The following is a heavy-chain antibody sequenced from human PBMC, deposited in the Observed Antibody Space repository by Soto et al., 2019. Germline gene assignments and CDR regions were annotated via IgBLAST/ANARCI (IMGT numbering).Heavy chain of an antibody. CDR2: ISSSSSSI. Sequence: DVQLVESGGGLVQPGGSLSPSCEPPGSSFGVIIINWFRKVPGKGLEGVSYISSSSSSIYYEDSVKGRFTISRDNAKNSLYLQMNSLRAEDTAVYYCANLHQGWTLHNWGQGTLVTVSS. D-gene: IGHD2-15*01. CDR1: GSSFGVII. V-gene: IGHV3-48*01. CDR3: ANLHQGWTLHN. J-gene: IGHJ4*02.